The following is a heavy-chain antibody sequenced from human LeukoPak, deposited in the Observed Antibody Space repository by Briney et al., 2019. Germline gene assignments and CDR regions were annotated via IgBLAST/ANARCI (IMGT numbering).Heavy chain of an antibody. CDR1: GGSISSYY. J-gene: IGHJ6*02. Sequence: SETLSLTCTVSGGSISSYYWSWIRQPPGKGLGWIGYIYYSGSTNYNPSLKSRVTISVDTSKNQFSLKLSSVTAADTAVYYCARCTLGYCSSTSCQPYTLDVWGQGTTVTVSS. CDR2: IYYSGST. D-gene: IGHD2-2*01. V-gene: IGHV4-59*12. CDR3: ARCTLGYCSSTSCQPYTLDV.